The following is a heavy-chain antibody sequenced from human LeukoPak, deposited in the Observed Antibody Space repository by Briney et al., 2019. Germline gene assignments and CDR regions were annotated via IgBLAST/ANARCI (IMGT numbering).Heavy chain of an antibody. D-gene: IGHD3-22*01. CDR1: GFTFSSYS. CDR3: ARNYDSSGFRFDY. V-gene: IGHV3-21*01. J-gene: IGHJ4*02. CDR2: ISSSSSYI. Sequence: GGSLRLSCAASGFTFSSYSMNWVRQAPGKGLEWVSSISSSSSYIYYADSVKGRFTISRGNAKNSLYLQMNSLRAEDTAVYYCARNYDSSGFRFDYWGQGTLVTVSS.